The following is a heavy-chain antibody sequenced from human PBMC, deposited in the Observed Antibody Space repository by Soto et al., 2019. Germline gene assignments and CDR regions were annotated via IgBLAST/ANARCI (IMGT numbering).Heavy chain of an antibody. CDR1: GFTFSRYA. CDR3: AKDLYARLVPTADKGTSAFVI. J-gene: IGHJ3*02. CDR2: ISGSGGST. D-gene: IGHD2-2*01. V-gene: IGHV3-23*01. Sequence: GGSLKISCAASGFTFSRYAMSWVRQAPGKGLEWVSAISGSGGSTYYADSVKGRFTISRDNSKNTLYLQMNSLRAEDTAVYYCAKDLYARLVPTADKGTSAFVISGQGTMVTV.